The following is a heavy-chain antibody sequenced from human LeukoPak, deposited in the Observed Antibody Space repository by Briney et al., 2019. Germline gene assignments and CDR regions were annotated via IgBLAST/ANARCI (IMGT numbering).Heavy chain of an antibody. Sequence: GGSLRLSCAASGFTFSSYAMSWVRQAPGKGLEWVSAISGSGGSTYYADSVKGRFTISRDNSKNTLYLQMNSLRAEDTAVYYCAKAGGGYAYYYYYYGKDVWGQGTTVTVSS. V-gene: IGHV3-23*01. CDR1: GFTFSSYA. J-gene: IGHJ6*02. CDR2: ISGSGGST. D-gene: IGHD3-22*01. CDR3: AKAGGGYAYYYYYYGKDV.